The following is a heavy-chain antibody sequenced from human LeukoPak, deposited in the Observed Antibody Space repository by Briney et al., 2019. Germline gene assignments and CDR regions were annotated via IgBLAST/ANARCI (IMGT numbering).Heavy chain of an antibody. Sequence: AGGSLRLSCAASGFTFDDYAMHWVRQAPGKGLEWVSLISGDGGSTYYADSVKGRFTISRDNSKNSLYLQMNSLRTEDTALYYCGGIAVAGTGKFDYWGQGTLVTVSS. CDR1: GFTFDDYA. CDR2: ISGDGGST. V-gene: IGHV3-43*02. J-gene: IGHJ4*02. D-gene: IGHD6-19*01. CDR3: GGIAVAGTGKFDY.